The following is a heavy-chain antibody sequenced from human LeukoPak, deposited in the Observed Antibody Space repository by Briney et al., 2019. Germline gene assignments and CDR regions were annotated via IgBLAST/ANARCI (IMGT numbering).Heavy chain of an antibody. CDR3: ARDLEDSSPFGAFDM. CDR1: GFTFSNYG. CDR2: IWFDGIRK. D-gene: IGHD3-22*01. V-gene: IGHV3-33*01. Sequence: GGSLRLSCAASGFTFSNYGMHCVRQVPGKGLEWVAAIWFDGIRKYYADSVKGRLTISRDNSKNTLYLQMNSLRAEDTAVYYCARDLEDSSPFGAFDMWGQGTMVTVSS. J-gene: IGHJ3*02.